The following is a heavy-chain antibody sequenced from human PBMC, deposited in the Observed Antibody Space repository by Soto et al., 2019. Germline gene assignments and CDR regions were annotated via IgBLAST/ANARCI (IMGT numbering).Heavy chain of an antibody. Sequence: QVQMVQSGAEVKKTGASVKVSCKTSGYTFTTFGINWVRQAPGQGLEWMGCLTAYDGKRNFAQKFQDRLTTTMDISTSTGYMELSGLRSDDTAVYFCARGLTYGDFDYWGRGTQVAVSS. CDR3: ARGLTYGDFDY. J-gene: IGHJ4*02. D-gene: IGHD3-10*01. CDR2: LTAYDGKR. CDR1: GYTFTTFG. V-gene: IGHV1-18*01.